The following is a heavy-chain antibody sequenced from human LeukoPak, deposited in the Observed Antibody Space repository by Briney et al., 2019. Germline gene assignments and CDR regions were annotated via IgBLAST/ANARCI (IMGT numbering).Heavy chain of an antibody. CDR1: GGTFSSYA. CDR3: AREICSSTSCYVDY. Sequence: SVKVSCKASGGTFSSYAISWVRQAPGQGLEWMGGIIPIFGTANYAQKFQGRVTITADTSTSTAYMELRSLRSDDTAVYYCAREICSSTSCYVDYWGQGTLVTVSS. CDR2: IIPIFGTA. D-gene: IGHD2-2*01. V-gene: IGHV1-69*06. J-gene: IGHJ4*02.